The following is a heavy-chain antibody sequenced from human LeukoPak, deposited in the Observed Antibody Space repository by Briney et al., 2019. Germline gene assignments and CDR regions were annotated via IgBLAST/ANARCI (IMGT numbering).Heavy chain of an antibody. J-gene: IGHJ3*02. Sequence: SETLSLTCAVADDSFSSHYWTWIRQPPGKGLEWIGYISYIGSTNYNPSLKSRVTISIDTSKKQFSLKLTSVTAADTAVYYCARDLVTVTKGFDIWGQGIMVSVSS. V-gene: IGHV4-59*11. CDR2: ISYIGST. CDR3: ARDLVTVTKGFDI. CDR1: DDSFSSHY. D-gene: IGHD4-17*01.